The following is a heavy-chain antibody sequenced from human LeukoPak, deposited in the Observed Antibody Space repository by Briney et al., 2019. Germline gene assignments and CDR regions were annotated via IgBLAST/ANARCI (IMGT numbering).Heavy chain of an antibody. CDR2: IYYSGST. CDR3: ASTYYDFWSGYYMRYFDY. D-gene: IGHD3-3*01. V-gene: IGHV4-39*07. J-gene: IGHJ4*02. CDR1: GGSISSSSYY. Sequence: SETLCLTCTVSGGSISSSSYYWGWIRQPPGKGLEWIGSIYYSGSTYYNPSLKSRVTISVDTSKNQFSLKLSSVTAADTAVYYCASTYYDFWSGYYMRYFDYWGQGTLVTVSS.